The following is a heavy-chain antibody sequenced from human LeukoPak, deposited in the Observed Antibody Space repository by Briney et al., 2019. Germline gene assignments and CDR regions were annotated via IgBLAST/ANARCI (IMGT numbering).Heavy chain of an antibody. V-gene: IGHV4-30-4*01. Sequence: SETLSLTCTVSGGSISSGDYYWSWIRQPPGKGLEWIGYIYYSGSTYYNPSLKSRVTISVDTSKNQFSLKLSSVTAADTAVYYCARGRTLVGGSDHWGQGTLVTVSS. CDR3: ARGRTLVGGSDH. CDR1: GGSISSGDYY. D-gene: IGHD4-23*01. J-gene: IGHJ4*02. CDR2: IYYSGST.